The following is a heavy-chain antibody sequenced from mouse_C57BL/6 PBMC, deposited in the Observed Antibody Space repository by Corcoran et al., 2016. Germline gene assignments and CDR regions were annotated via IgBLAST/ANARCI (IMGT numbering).Heavy chain of an antibody. Sequence: QIQLVQSGPELKKPGETVKISCKASGYTFTTYGMSWVKQAPGKGLKWMGWINTYSGVPTYADDFKGRFAFSLETSASTAYLQINNLKNEDTATYFCARGSSGLDYWGQGTTLTVSS. V-gene: IGHV9-3*01. D-gene: IGHD3-2*02. CDR3: ARGSSGLDY. CDR1: GYTFTTYG. CDR2: INTYSGVP. J-gene: IGHJ2*01.